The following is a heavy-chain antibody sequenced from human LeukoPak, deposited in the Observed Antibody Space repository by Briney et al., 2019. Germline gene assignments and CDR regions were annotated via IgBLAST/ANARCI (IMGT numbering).Heavy chain of an antibody. Sequence: PSETLSLTCSVSGYSISSAYYWGWIRQPPGKGLGWIGSIYHSGTTYHNPSLKSRVTISLDTSKNQFSLNLRSVTAADTAVYYCAKPTARLGWFDPWGQGTLVTVSS. V-gene: IGHV4-38-2*02. J-gene: IGHJ5*02. CDR2: IYHSGTT. CDR3: AKPTARLGWFDP. D-gene: IGHD6-6*01. CDR1: GYSISSAYY.